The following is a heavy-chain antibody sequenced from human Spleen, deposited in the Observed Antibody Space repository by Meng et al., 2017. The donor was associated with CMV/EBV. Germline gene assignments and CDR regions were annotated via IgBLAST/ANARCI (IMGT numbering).Heavy chain of an antibody. CDR3: ARVAGSSSWYITGWFDP. V-gene: IGHV3-21*06. CDR1: FNFSTYT. CDR2: INYDRNYI. J-gene: IGHJ5*02. D-gene: IGHD6-13*01. Sequence: FNFSTYTMNWVRQDPGKGLEWVSSINYDRNYIYYADSVKGQFTVSRDNAQNSLYLQMNSLRAEDTAVYYCARVAGSSSWYITGWFDPWGQGTLVTVSS.